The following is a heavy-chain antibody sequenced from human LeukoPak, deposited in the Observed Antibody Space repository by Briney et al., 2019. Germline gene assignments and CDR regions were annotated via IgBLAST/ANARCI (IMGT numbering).Heavy chain of an antibody. CDR2: IRAYNGNT. CDR3: ARGGTYSRGLLIY. CDR1: GYTXTGYY. Sequence: ASVKVSCKASGYTXTGYYMHWVRQAPGQGLEWMGWIRAYNGNTNYAQKFQGRVTMTTDTSTSTAYMELRSLRSDDTAVYYCARGGTYSRGLLIYWGQGTLVTVSS. J-gene: IGHJ4*02. V-gene: IGHV1-18*04. D-gene: IGHD3/OR15-3a*01.